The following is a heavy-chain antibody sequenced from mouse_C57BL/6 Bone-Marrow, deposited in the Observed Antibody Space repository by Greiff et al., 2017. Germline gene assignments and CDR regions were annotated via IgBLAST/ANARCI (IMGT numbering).Heavy chain of an antibody. D-gene: IGHD1-1*01. J-gene: IGHJ4*01. V-gene: IGHV1-81*01. CDR3: AREATTVVARYAMDY. Sequence: LVESGAELARPGASVKLSCKASGYTFTSYGISWVKQRTGQGLEWIGEIYPRSGNTYYNEKFKGKATLTADKSSSTAYMELRSLTSEDSAVYFCAREATTVVARYAMDYWGQGTSVTVSS. CDR1: GYTFTSYG. CDR2: IYPRSGNT.